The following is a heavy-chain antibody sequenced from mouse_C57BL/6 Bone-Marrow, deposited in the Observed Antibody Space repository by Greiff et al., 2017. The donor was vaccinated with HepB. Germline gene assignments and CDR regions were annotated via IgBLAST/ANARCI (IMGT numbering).Heavy chain of an antibody. Sequence: EVKLMESGGGLVKPGGSLKLSCAASGFTFSDYGMHWVRQVPEKGLEWVAYISSGSSTIYYANTVKGRVTISRDNANNTRFLQMTSLKSEDTAMYYCARRVFPDYGGQGTTLTFSS. CDR1: GFTFSDYG. J-gene: IGHJ2*01. CDR2: ISSGSSTI. V-gene: IGHV5-17*01. CDR3: ARRVFPDY.